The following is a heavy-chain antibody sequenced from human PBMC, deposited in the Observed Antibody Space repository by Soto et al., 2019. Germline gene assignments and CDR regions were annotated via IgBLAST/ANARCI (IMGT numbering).Heavy chain of an antibody. CDR3: AKDMMAAAEDAFDI. CDR1: GFTFDDYA. Sequence: EVQLVESGGGLVQPGRSLRLSCAAPGFTFDDYAMHWVRQAPGKGLEWVSGISWNSGSIGYADSVKGRFTISRDNAKNSLYLQMNSLRAEDTALYYCAKDMMAAAEDAFDIWGQGTMVTVSS. J-gene: IGHJ3*02. V-gene: IGHV3-9*01. D-gene: IGHD6-13*01. CDR2: ISWNSGSI.